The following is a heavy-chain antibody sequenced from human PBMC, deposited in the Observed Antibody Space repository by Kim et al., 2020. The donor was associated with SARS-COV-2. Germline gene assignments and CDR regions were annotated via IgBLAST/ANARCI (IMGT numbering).Heavy chain of an antibody. V-gene: IGHV4-39*01. J-gene: IGHJ6*02. Sequence: SETLSLTCTVSGGSISSSSYYWGWIRQPPGKGLEWIGSIYYSGSTYYNPSLKSRVTISVDTSKNQFSLKLSSVTAADTAVYYCASLLTYGDRYYYYYGMDVWGQGTTVTVSS. D-gene: IGHD4-17*01. CDR3: ASLLTYGDRYYYYYGMDV. CDR1: GGSISSSSYY. CDR2: IYYSGST.